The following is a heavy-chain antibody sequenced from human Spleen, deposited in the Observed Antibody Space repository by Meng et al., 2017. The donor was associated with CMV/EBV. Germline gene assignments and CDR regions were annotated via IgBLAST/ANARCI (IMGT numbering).Heavy chain of an antibody. D-gene: IGHD3-10*01. Sequence: ASVKVSCKASGYTFIGQNIHWVRQAPGQGLEWMGWIRPENGGITYAQKFQGRITMTRDTSITTAYMELSSLRSDDTAVYYCARGESELPGSGTNWGQGTLVTVSS. CDR2: IRPENGGI. CDR3: ARGESELPGSGTN. J-gene: IGHJ4*02. V-gene: IGHV1-2*02. CDR1: GYTFIGQN.